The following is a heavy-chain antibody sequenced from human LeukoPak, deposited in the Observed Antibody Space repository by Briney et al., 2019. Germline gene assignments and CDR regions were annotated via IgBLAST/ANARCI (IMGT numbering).Heavy chain of an antibody. J-gene: IGHJ6*03. CDR3: ARNTAMEYYYMDV. CDR2: IYYSGST. Sequence: SETLSLXCTVSGGSISSYYWSWIRQPPGKGLEWIGYIYYSGSTNYNPSLKSRVTISVDTSKNQFSLKLSSVTAADTAVYYCARNTAMEYYYMDVWGKGTTVTVSS. D-gene: IGHD5-18*01. V-gene: IGHV4-59*01. CDR1: GGSISSYY.